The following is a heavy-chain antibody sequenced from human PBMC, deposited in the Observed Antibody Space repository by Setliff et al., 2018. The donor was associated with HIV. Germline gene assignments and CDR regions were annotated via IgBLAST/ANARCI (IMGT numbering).Heavy chain of an antibody. V-gene: IGHV1-2*02. CDR1: GYTFTDNY. J-gene: IGHJ4*02. CDR3: AREPDY. Sequence: ASVKVSCKASGYTFTDNYIHWVRQAPGQGLEWMAWINSASGGTNYAQNFQGRVTMTRDTSISTAYMELSRLRSDDTALYYCAREPDYWGQGILVTVSS. CDR2: INSASGGT.